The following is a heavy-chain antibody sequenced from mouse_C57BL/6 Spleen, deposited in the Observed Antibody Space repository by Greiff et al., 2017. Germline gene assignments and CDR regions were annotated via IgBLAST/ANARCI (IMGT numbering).Heavy chain of an antibody. J-gene: IGHJ3*01. Sequence: DVKLVESEGGLVQPGSSMKLSCTASGFTFSDYYMAWVRQVPEKGLEWVANINYDGSSTYYLDSLKSRFIISRDNAKNILYLQMSSLKSEDTATYYCARRDYGAWFAYWGQGTLVTVSA. D-gene: IGHD1-1*01. CDR1: GFTFSDYY. V-gene: IGHV5-16*01. CDR3: ARRDYGAWFAY. CDR2: INYDGSST.